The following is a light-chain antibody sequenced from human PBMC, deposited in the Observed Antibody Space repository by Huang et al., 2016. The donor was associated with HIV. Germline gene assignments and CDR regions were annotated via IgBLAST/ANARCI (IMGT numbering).Light chain of an antibody. V-gene: IGKV3-11*01. CDR3: QQRSKWPLT. Sequence: EIVLTQSPATLSLSPGQRVTLSSRASQSVSDFLAWYQQKPGQAPRLLIYDASKRATGIPARFSGSGAGTDFTLTISSLEPEDFAVYYCQQRSKWPLTFGGGTKVESK. CDR1: QSVSDF. J-gene: IGKJ4*01. CDR2: DAS.